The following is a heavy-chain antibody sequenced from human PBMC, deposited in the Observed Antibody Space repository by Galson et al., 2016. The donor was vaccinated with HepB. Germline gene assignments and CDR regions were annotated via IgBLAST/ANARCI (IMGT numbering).Heavy chain of an antibody. Sequence: ETLSLTCAVSGDSITNDKWWAWVRQAPGKGLEWIGEISHSETTRYNPSLKGRVSISLDKPRNFFSLRVTSVTSADTAIYYCAKMGSDWYRNYFIDSWGQGTLVTVS. CDR2: ISHSETT. V-gene: IGHV4-4*02. D-gene: IGHD3-9*01. J-gene: IGHJ4*02. CDR3: AKMGSDWYRNYFIDS. CDR1: GDSITNDKW.